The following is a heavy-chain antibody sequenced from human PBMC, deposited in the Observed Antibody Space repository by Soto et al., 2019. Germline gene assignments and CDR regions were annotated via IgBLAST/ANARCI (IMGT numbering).Heavy chain of an antibody. CDR2: INPNSGGT. CDR3: ARARDGYNNPNFDY. D-gene: IGHD4-4*01. Sequence: QVQLVQSGAEVKKPGASVKVSCKASGYTFTGYYMHWVRQAPGQGLEWMGWINPNSGGTNYAQKFQGWVTMTRDTSISTDYMELSRLRSDDTAGYYCARARDGYNNPNFDYWGQGTLVTVSS. V-gene: IGHV1-2*04. J-gene: IGHJ4*02. CDR1: GYTFTGYY.